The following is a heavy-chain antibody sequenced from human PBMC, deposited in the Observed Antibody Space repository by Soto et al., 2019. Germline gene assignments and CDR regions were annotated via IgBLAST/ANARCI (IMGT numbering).Heavy chain of an antibody. CDR2: IYYSGST. J-gene: IGHJ5*02. Sequence: RRIIHPQGKGLEWIGYIYYSGSTNYNPSLKSRVTISVDTSKNQFSLKLSSVTAADTAVYYCARGLGAYYDYVWGSYRPNWFDPWGQGTLVTSPQ. V-gene: IGHV4-59*01. D-gene: IGHD3-16*02. CDR3: ARGLGAYYDYVWGSYRPNWFDP.